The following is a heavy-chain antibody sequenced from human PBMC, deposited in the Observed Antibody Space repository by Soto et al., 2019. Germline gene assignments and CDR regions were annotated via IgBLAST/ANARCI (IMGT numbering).Heavy chain of an antibody. Sequence: ASVKVSCKASGYTFNYYGISWVRQAPGQGLEWVGWISAHTGDTKYAQNLQGRLTLTTDTSTSTAYMELTSLTSDDTAVYYCPRDWSRYFDSSGLMWFYWGQGTLVTVSS. V-gene: IGHV1-18*04. CDR2: ISAHTGDT. CDR3: PRDWSRYFDSSGLMWFY. J-gene: IGHJ4*02. CDR1: GYTFNYYG. D-gene: IGHD3-22*01.